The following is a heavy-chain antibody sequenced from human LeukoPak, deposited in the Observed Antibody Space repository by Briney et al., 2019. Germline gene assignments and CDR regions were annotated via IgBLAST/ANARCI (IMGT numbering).Heavy chain of an antibody. Sequence: SETLSLTCAVYGGSFSGYYWSWIRQPPGKGLEWIGEINHSGSTSYNPSLKSRVTISVDTSKNQFSLKLSSVTAADTAVYYCARGRRWLQLKFYFDYWGQGTLVTVSS. D-gene: IGHD5-24*01. CDR2: INHSGST. J-gene: IGHJ4*02. V-gene: IGHV4-34*01. CDR1: GGSFSGYY. CDR3: ARGRRWLQLKFYFDY.